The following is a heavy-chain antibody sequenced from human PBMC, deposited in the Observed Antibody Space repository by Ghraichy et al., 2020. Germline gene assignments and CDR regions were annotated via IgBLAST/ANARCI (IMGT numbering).Heavy chain of an antibody. D-gene: IGHD3-10*01. V-gene: IGHV4-59*01. J-gene: IGHJ6*02. CDR1: GGSISSYY. CDR3: ARDLYYYGSGSPRDGYGMDV. Sequence: SETLSLTCTVSGGSISSYYWSWIRQPPGKGLEWIGYIYYSGSTNYNPSLKSRVTIAVDTSKNQFSLKLSSVTAADTAVYYCARDLYYYGSGSPRDGYGMDVWGQGTTVTVSS. CDR2: IYYSGST.